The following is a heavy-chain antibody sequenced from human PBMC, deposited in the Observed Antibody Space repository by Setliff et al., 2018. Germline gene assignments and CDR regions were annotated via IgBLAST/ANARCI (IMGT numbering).Heavy chain of an antibody. D-gene: IGHD5-12*01. Sequence: SETLSLTCTVSGGSFTPYYWSWIRQPPGKGLEWIGYVYYSGTAYYNPSLKSRVTVIVDTSKNQFSLRLSSVTAADTAVYYCARGGTFRYFDYWGQGAPVTVSS. CDR3: ARGGTFRYFDY. CDR1: GGSFTPYY. V-gene: IGHV4-59*01. J-gene: IGHJ4*02. CDR2: VYYSGTA.